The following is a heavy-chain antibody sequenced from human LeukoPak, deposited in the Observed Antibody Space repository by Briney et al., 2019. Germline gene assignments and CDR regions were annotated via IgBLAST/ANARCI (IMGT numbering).Heavy chain of an antibody. J-gene: IGHJ4*02. CDR1: GFTFSIYE. Sequence: GGSLRLSCAASGFTFSIYEMNWVRQAPGKGLEWVSSSSGSTIYYADSVKGRFTISRDNAKNSLSLQMNSLRVEDTAVYYCAKLAKYFYGSETYYFFEHWGQGTPVTASS. V-gene: IGHV3-48*03. CDR3: AKLAKYFYGSETYYFFEH. D-gene: IGHD3-10*01. CDR2: SSSGSTI.